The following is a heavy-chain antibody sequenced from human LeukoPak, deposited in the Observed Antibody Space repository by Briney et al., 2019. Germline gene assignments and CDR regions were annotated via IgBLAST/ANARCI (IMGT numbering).Heavy chain of an antibody. CDR1: GFPFQNAW. J-gene: IGHJ4*02. V-gene: IGHV3-15*01. Sequence: GSLRLSCGASGFPFQNAWMSWVRQAPGKGLDWVGRIKSKADGGATDYAAAVQDKFTISRDDSESMLYLEMSSLTTDDTGVYFCATDALFSAYWGQGTLVTVSS. D-gene: IGHD2/OR15-2a*01. CDR2: IKSKADGGAT. CDR3: ATDALFSAY.